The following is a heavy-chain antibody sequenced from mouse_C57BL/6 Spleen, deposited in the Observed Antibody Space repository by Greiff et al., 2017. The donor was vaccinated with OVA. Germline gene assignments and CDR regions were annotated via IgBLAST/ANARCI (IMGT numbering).Heavy chain of an antibody. CDR1: GFSLTSYG. CDR3: ARNYGSSPGYAMDY. V-gene: IGHV2-2*01. CDR2: IWSGGST. D-gene: IGHD1-1*01. J-gene: IGHJ4*01. Sequence: QVHVKQSGPGLVQPSQSLSITCTVSGFSLTSYGVHWVRQSPGKGLEWLGVIWSGGSTDYNAAFISRLSISKDNSKSQVFFKMNSLQADDTAIYYCARNYGSSPGYAMDYWGQGTSVTVSS.